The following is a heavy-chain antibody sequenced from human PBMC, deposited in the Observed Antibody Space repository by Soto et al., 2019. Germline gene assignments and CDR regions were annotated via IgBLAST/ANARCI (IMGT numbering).Heavy chain of an antibody. J-gene: IGHJ3*02. Sequence: ASVTVSCKASGYTFTNYGIIWVRQAPGQGLEWMGWISAYNGNTNYAQKLQGRVTMTTDTSTSTAYMELRSLRSDDTAVYYCARALVVVAGDALDIWGQGTMVTVSS. CDR3: ARALVVVAGDALDI. V-gene: IGHV1-18*01. CDR2: ISAYNGNT. D-gene: IGHD2-15*01. CDR1: GYTFTNYG.